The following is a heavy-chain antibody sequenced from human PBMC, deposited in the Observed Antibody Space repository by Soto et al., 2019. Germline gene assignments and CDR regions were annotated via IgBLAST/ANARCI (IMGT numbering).Heavy chain of an antibody. CDR2: INPMFNST. D-gene: IGHD3-9*01. Sequence: QVQLVQSWAEVKKPGSSVKVSCEAPGGTFDHAAITWVRQAPGQGREWVGGINPMFNSTHYAQKFQCRVMITADAVTSTAFMELRGLTSDDTAVYYCARQIFAADYWGQGTLLVVSS. CDR3: ARQIFAADY. V-gene: IGHV1-69*01. J-gene: IGHJ4*02. CDR1: GGTFDHAA.